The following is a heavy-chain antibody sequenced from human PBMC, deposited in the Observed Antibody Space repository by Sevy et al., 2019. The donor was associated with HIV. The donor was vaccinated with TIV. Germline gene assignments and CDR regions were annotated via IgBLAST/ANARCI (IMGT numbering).Heavy chain of an antibody. CDR2: IKQDGSEK. CDR1: GFTFSTYW. V-gene: IGHV3-7*01. D-gene: IGHD6-13*01. CDR3: ARAPVGSGWYFPRGIDY. J-gene: IGHJ4*02. Sequence: GGSLRLSCAASGFTFSTYWMTWVSQAPGKGLEWVANIKQDGSEKYYAESVKGRLTVSRDNTKNSLYLQLNSLRAEDTAIYYCARAPVGSGWYFPRGIDYWGQGTLVTVSS.